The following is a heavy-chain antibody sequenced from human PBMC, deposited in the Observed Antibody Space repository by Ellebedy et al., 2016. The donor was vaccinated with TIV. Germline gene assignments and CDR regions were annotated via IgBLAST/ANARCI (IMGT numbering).Heavy chain of an antibody. J-gene: IGHJ4*02. D-gene: IGHD2-15*01. Sequence: MPSETLSLTCTVSGVSISSYYWSWIRQPAGKGLEWIGRVRYNGDTNYRLSLRGRLTMSVDTSRNQFSLNLSSVTAADTAVYYCVGESCSGGNCYSNSWGQGTLVTVSS. CDR2: VRYNGDT. CDR3: VGESCSGGNCYSNS. CDR1: GVSISSYY. V-gene: IGHV4-4*07.